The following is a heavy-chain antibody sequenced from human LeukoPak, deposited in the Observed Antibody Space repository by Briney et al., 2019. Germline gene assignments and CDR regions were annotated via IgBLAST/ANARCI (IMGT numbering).Heavy chain of an antibody. CDR3: AKALAGTRYTYYFDY. CDR1: GFTFSSYG. CDR2: ISYDGSNK. J-gene: IGHJ4*02. Sequence: GGSLRLSCAASGFTFSSYGMHWVRQAPGKGLEWVAVISYDGSNKYYADSVKGRFTISRDNSKNTLYLQMNSLRAEDTAVYYCAKALAGTRYTYYFDYWGQGTLVTVSS. V-gene: IGHV3-30*18. D-gene: IGHD1-1*01.